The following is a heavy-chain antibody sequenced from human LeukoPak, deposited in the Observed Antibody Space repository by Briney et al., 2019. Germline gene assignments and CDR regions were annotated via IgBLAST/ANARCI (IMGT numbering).Heavy chain of an antibody. D-gene: IGHD4-23*01. CDR2: MNPNSGNT. CDR1: GYTFTSYD. CDR3: ARVGTVVTPSLVY. Sequence: GASVKGSCKASGYTFTSYDINWVRQATGQGLEWMGWMNPNSGNTGYAQKFQGRVTMTRNTSISTAYMELSSLRSEDTAVYYCARVGTVVTPSLVYWGQGTLVTVFS. J-gene: IGHJ4*02. V-gene: IGHV1-8*01.